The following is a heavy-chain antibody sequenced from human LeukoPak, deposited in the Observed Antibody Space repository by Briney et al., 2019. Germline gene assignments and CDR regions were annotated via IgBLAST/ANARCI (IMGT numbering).Heavy chain of an antibody. Sequence: PSETLSLTCAVSGASISSHYWSWIRQSPGKGLEWIGYIYYSGSTNYNPSLKSRVTISVDTSENQFSLKLSSVTAADTAVYYCTRDLANSWYYYWGRGILVTVSS. CDR3: TRDLANSWYYY. CDR2: IYYSGST. CDR1: GASISSHY. J-gene: IGHJ4*02. V-gene: IGHV4-59*11. D-gene: IGHD6-13*01.